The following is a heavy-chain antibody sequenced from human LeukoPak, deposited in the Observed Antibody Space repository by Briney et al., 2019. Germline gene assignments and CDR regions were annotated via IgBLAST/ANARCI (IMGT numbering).Heavy chain of an antibody. V-gene: IGHV3-7*01. D-gene: IGHD3-3*01. J-gene: IGHJ4*02. CDR1: GFPLSSYW. Sequence: GGSLRLSCAASGFPLSSYWMSWVRQAPGKGLEWVDNIKQDGSEKYYVDSVKGRFTISRDNAKNSLYLQMNSLRAEDTAVYYCARDNFWSGYSDYWGQGTLVTVSS. CDR2: IKQDGSEK. CDR3: ARDNFWSGYSDY.